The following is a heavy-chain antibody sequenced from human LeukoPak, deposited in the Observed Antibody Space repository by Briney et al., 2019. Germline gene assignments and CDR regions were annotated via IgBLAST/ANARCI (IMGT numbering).Heavy chain of an antibody. J-gene: IGHJ3*02. Sequence: GGSLRLSCVASGFVFSDAWMTWVRQAPGKGLEWVGRIKRKADGGPTDYAAPVKGRFTISRDDSKNTLYLQMNSLKIEDTAVYFCSTNQALDIWGQGTKVTVSS. CDR1: GFVFSDAW. CDR3: STNQALDI. V-gene: IGHV3-15*01. CDR2: IKRKADGGPT.